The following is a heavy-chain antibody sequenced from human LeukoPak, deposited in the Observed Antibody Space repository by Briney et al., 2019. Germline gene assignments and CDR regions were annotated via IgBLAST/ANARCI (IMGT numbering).Heavy chain of an antibody. CDR3: AKDIGAMIVVVTIFDY. Sequence: AGGSLRLSCAASGFTFSRYAMSWVRQAPGKGLEWVSSIGGSGGTTYYADSVKGRFTISRDNSKNTLYLQMNSLRAEDTAVYYCAKDIGAMIVVVTIFDYWGQGTLVTVSS. D-gene: IGHD3-22*01. V-gene: IGHV3-23*01. CDR2: IGGSGGTT. J-gene: IGHJ4*02. CDR1: GFTFSRYA.